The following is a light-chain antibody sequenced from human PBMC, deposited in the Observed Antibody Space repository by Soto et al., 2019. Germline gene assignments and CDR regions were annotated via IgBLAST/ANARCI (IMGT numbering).Light chain of an antibody. CDR3: QQYDSSRT. CDR1: QSVSSTV. J-gene: IGKJ1*01. CDR2: GSS. V-gene: IGKV3-20*01. Sequence: EIVLTQSPGTLSLSPGERATRSCRASQSVSSTVLAWYQQKPGQAPRVLIYGSSARAAGIPDRFRGSGSGTDFTLTISRLEPEDFAVYYCQQYDSSRTFGQGTKVEMK.